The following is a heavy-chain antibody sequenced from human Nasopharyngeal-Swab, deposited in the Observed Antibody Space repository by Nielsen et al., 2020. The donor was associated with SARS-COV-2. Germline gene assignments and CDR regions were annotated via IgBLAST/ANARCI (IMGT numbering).Heavy chain of an antibody. Sequence: GGSLRPPFPPPGSTSSPSALPWSRQPPAKGRDWFGPIQSKGNNYATAYAASVKGRFIIFRDDPTNTAYLQMNSLKTEHTAVYYCTRCGGGCYSGRDYWGQGTLVTVSS. CDR1: GSTSSPSA. J-gene: IGHJ4*02. V-gene: IGHV3-73*01. CDR3: TRCGGGCYSGRDY. D-gene: IGHD2-21*02. CDR2: IQSKGNNYAT.